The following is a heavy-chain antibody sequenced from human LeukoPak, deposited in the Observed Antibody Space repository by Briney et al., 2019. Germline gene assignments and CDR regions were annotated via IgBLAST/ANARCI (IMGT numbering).Heavy chain of an antibody. CDR1: GYTFTGYY. CDR2: INPNSGGT. V-gene: IGHV1-2*02. CDR3: ARVLRGDEYYDFWSGLPRDAFDI. Sequence: ASVKVSCKASGYTFTGYYMHWVRQAPGQGLEWMGWINPNSGGTNYAQKFQGRVTMTRDTSISTGYMELSRLRSDDTAVYYCARVLRGDEYYDFWSGLPRDAFDIWGQGTMVTVSS. D-gene: IGHD3-3*01. J-gene: IGHJ3*02.